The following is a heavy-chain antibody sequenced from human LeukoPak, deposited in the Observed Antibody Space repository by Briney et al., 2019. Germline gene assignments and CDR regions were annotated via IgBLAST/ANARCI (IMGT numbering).Heavy chain of an antibody. CDR1: GGSFSGYY. CDR3: ARHRYGSGSYYKSVGALLDFDY. V-gene: IGHV4-34*01. CDR2: INHSGST. J-gene: IGHJ4*02. Sequence: SETLSLTCAVYGGSFSGYYWSWIRQPPGKGLEWIGEINHSGSTNYNPSLKSRVTISVDTSKNQFSLKLSSVTAADTAVYYCARHRYGSGSYYKSVGALLDFDYWGQGTLVTVSS. D-gene: IGHD3-10*01.